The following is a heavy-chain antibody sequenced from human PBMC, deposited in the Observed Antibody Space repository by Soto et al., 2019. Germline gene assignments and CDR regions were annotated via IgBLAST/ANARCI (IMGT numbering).Heavy chain of an antibody. CDR1: GGSISSFGYY. CDR3: ARDTISRGFDP. V-gene: IGHV4-31*03. CDR2: IYYSGST. D-gene: IGHD3-10*01. Sequence: PSETLSLTCTVSGGSISSFGYYWSWIRQHPGKGLEWIGYIYYSGSTYYNPSLKSRVTISVDTSKNQFSLKLSSVTAADTAVYYCARDTISRGFDPWGQGTLVTVSS. J-gene: IGHJ5*02.